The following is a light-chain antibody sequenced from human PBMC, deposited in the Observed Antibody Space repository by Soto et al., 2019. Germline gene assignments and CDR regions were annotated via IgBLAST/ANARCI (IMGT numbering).Light chain of an antibody. V-gene: IGKV3-15*01. Sequence: EIALTQSPGTLSLSPGERATLSCLASQSVSSNLAWYQQKPGQAPRLLIYGASTRATGIPARFSGSGSGTEFTLTISSLQSEDFAVYYCQQYNNWLTWTFGQGTKVDI. CDR1: QSVSSN. CDR3: QQYNNWLTWT. CDR2: GAS. J-gene: IGKJ1*01.